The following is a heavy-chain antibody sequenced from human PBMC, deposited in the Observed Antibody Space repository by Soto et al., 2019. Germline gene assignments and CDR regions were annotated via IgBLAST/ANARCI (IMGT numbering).Heavy chain of an antibody. CDR2: TYYRTRWYY. Sequence: QTLSLTCVISGDSVSSHSAAWNWIRQTPSRGLEWLGRTYYRTRWYYDYAVSVRSRITVNPDTSKNQFSLQLTSVTPEDTAVYYCAGTTSHYWYYMDVWGKGTTVTVSS. CDR3: AGTTSHYWYYMDV. D-gene: IGHD1-7*01. J-gene: IGHJ6*03. V-gene: IGHV6-1*01. CDR1: GDSVSSHSAA.